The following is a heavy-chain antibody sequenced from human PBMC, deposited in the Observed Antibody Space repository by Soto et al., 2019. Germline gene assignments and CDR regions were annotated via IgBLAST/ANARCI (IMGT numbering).Heavy chain of an antibody. V-gene: IGHV1-8*01. D-gene: IGHD3-3*01. CDR1: GYTFTGYD. CDR3: ARGFPRNYTYYDFWSGPNPYYYYYMDV. J-gene: IGHJ6*03. CDR2: MNPNSGNT. Sequence: GASVKVSCKASGYTFTGYDINWVRQATGQGLEWMGWMNPNSGNTGYAQKFQGRVTMTRNTSISTAYMELSSLRSEDTAVYYCARGFPRNYTYYDFWSGPNPYYYYYMDVWGKGTTVTVSS.